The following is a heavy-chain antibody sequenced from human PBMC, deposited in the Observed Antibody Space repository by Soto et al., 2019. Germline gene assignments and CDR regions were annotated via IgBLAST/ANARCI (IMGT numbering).Heavy chain of an antibody. CDR2: TGATGRTT. CDR1: GFTFNIYA. V-gene: IGHV3-23*01. Sequence: GGSLRLSCAASGFTFNIYAMTWVRQAPGKGLEWVSTTGATGRTTYYSDAVKGRFTVSRDNSKNTLDLQMSNLRAEDTAVYYCATVHNTSRSFDYWGQGTLVTVSS. D-gene: IGHD1-20*01. CDR3: ATVHNTSRSFDY. J-gene: IGHJ4*02.